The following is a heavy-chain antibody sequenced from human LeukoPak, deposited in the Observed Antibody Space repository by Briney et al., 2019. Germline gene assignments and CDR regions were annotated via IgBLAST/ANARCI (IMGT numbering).Heavy chain of an antibody. CDR3: ARAGVPATATGHYFDY. Sequence: SVKVSCKASGGTFSSYAISWVRQAPGQGLEWMGGIIPIFGTVNYAQKFQGRVTITADESTSTAYMELSSLRSEDTAVYYCARAGVPATATGHYFDYWGQGTLVTVSS. CDR1: GGTFSSYA. V-gene: IGHV1-69*13. CDR2: IIPIFGTV. J-gene: IGHJ4*02. D-gene: IGHD2-2*01.